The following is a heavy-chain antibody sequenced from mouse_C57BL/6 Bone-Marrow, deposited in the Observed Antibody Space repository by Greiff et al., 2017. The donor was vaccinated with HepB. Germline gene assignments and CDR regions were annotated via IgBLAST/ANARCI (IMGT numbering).Heavy chain of an antibody. V-gene: IGHV3-6*01. CDR2: ISYDGSN. CDR1: GYSITSGYY. CDR3: ARDSNYVRVAY. J-gene: IGHJ3*01. D-gene: IGHD2-5*01. Sequence: DVQLQESGPGLVKPSQSLSLTCSVTGYSITSGYYWNWIRQFPGNKLEWMGYISYDGSNNYNPSFKNRISITRDTSKNQFFLKLNSVTTEDTATYYCARDSNYVRVAYWGQGTLVTVSA.